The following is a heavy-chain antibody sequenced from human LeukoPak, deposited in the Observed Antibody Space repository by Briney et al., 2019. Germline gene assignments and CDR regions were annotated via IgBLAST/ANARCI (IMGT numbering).Heavy chain of an antibody. CDR1: GGSFSGYY. J-gene: IGHJ4*02. V-gene: IGHV4-34*01. CDR2: INHSGST. D-gene: IGHD5-12*01. CDR3: ARHTGSRATDY. Sequence: SETLSLTCAVYGGSFSGYYWSWIRQPPGKGLEWIGEINHSGSTNYNPSLKSRVTISVDTSKNQFSLKLSSVTAADTAVYYCARHTGSRATDYWGQGTMVTVSS.